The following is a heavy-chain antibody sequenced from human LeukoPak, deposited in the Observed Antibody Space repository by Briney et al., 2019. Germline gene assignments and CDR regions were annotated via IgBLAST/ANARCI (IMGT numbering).Heavy chain of an antibody. D-gene: IGHD2-2*02. V-gene: IGHV1-2*02. Sequence: GASVKVSCTASGYTFTGHFMHWVRQAPGQGLEWMGWIEPKSGGTHYGHKFQGRVTMTRDTSMSTAYMELSGLKADDTAVYYCAREMGVVPTAIPTVDSWGQGTLVTVSS. CDR1: GYTFTGHF. CDR3: AREMGVVPTAIPTVDS. J-gene: IGHJ4*02. CDR2: IEPKSGGT.